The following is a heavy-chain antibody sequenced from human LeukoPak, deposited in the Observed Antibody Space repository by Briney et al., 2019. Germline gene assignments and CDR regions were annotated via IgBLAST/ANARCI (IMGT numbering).Heavy chain of an antibody. CDR1: GFTFSSYA. J-gene: IGHJ4*02. D-gene: IGHD1-26*01. V-gene: IGHV3-23*01. CDR2: ISGSGGST. Sequence: PGGSLRLSCAASGFTFSSYAMSWVRQAPGKGLEWVSAISGSGGSTYYADSVKGRFTISRDNSKNTLYLQMNSLRAEDTAVYYCAKAQNSGNYYCYFDYWGQGTLVTVSS. CDR3: AKAQNSGNYYCYFDY.